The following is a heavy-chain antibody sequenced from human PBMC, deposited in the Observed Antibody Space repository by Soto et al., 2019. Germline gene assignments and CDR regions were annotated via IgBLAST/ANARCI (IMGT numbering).Heavy chain of an antibody. CDR1: GFTFSSYS. D-gene: IGHD1-26*01. Sequence: PGGSLRLSCAASGFTFSSYSMNWVRQAPGKGLEWVSSISSSSSYIYYADSVKGRFTISRDNAKNSLYLQMNSLRAEDTAVYYCARADGSYSPFDYWGQGTLVTVSS. V-gene: IGHV3-21*01. CDR3: ARADGSYSPFDY. CDR2: ISSSSSYI. J-gene: IGHJ4*02.